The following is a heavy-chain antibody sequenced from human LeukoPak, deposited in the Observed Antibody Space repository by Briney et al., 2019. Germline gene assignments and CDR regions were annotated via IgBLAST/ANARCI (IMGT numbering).Heavy chain of an antibody. V-gene: IGHV3-23*01. J-gene: IGHJ4*02. CDR2: ISASGGST. D-gene: IGHD6-13*01. Sequence: PGGSLRLSCAASGFTFSSYSMKWVRQAPGKGLEWVSDISASGGSTYYADSVKGRFTVSRDNSKNTLYLQMSSLRADDTAVYYCAKGPRQQLVTRFDNWGQGTLVTVSS. CDR1: GFTFSSYS. CDR3: AKGPRQQLVTRFDN.